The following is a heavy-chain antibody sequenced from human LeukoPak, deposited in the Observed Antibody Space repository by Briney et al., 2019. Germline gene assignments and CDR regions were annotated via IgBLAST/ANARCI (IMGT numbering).Heavy chain of an antibody. CDR3: AKEFTGDGWEPTDY. Sequence: GGSLRLSCAASGFTFSSYGVHWVRRAPGKGLEWVAVISYDGSNKYYADSVKGRFTISRDNSKNTLYLQMNSLRAEDTAVYYCAKEFTGDGWEPTDYWGQGTLVTVSS. CDR1: GFTFSSYG. J-gene: IGHJ4*02. D-gene: IGHD1-26*01. CDR2: ISYDGSNK. V-gene: IGHV3-30*18.